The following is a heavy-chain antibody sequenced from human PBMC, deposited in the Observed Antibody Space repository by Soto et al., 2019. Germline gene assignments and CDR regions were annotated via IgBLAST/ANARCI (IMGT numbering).Heavy chain of an antibody. V-gene: IGHV4-4*07. CDR1: GGSISEKY. CDR3: VASLAASGLNWLDP. J-gene: IGHJ5*02. CDR2: IFANGHT. D-gene: IGHD6-13*01. Sequence: TLSLTCIVSGGSISEKYWNWVRQPPGKGLEWIGLIFANGHTDYNPSLKSRVTMSVDASKNQFSLRLTSMTAADTAVYYCVASLAASGLNWLDPWGRGTLVTVSS.